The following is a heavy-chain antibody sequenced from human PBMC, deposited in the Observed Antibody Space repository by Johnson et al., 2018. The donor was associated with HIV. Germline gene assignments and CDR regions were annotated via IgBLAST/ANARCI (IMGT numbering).Heavy chain of an antibody. Sequence: VQLVESGGGVVQPGGSLRLSCAASGFTFSSYAMSWVRQAPGKGLEWVSAISGSGGSTYYADSVEGRFTISRDNSKNTLYLQMNSLRAEDTALYYCARQTLRAFDIWGQGTMVTVSS. J-gene: IGHJ3*02. CDR3: ARQTLRAFDI. CDR2: ISGSGGST. V-gene: IGHV3-23*04. CDR1: GFTFSSYA.